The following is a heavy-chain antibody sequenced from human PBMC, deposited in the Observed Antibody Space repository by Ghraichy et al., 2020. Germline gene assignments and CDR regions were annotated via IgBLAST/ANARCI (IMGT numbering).Heavy chain of an antibody. Sequence: SETLSLTCTVSGGSISSGDYYWSWIRQPPGKGLEWIGYIYYSGSTYYNPSLKSRVTISVDTSKNQFSLKLSSVTAADTAVYYCARVATLLGTIDYWGQGTLVTVSS. V-gene: IGHV4-30-4*01. CDR1: GGSISSGDYY. D-gene: IGHD1-26*01. CDR3: ARVATLLGTIDY. J-gene: IGHJ4*02. CDR2: IYYSGST.